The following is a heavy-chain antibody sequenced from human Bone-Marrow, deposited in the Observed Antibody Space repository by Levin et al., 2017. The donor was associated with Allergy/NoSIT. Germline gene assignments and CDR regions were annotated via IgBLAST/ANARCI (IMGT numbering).Heavy chain of an antibody. CDR3: ARRRWEYYGRSGYPLFDP. J-gene: IGHJ5*02. CDR1: GFSLSATKMG. CDR2: IYWDDEK. Sequence: SGPTLVKPTQTLTLTCTFSGFSLSATKMGVGWFRQSPGKALEWLALIYWDDEKRYSPTLNNRLTITKDTSRNQVVLKMTNMDPVDTATYYCARRRWEYYGRSGYPLFDPWGPGILVTGSS. V-gene: IGHV2-5*02. D-gene: IGHD3-22*01.